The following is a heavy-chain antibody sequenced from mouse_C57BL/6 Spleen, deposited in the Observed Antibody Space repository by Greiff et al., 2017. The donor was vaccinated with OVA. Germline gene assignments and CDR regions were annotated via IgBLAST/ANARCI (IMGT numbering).Heavy chain of an antibody. D-gene: IGHD2-4*01. CDR1: GFSLTSYG. CDR3: ASHYDYDGDYAMDY. Sequence: QVQLKQSGPGLVQPSQRLSITCTVSGFSLTSYGVHWVRQSPGKGLEWLGVIWSGGSTDYNAAFISRLSISKDNSKSQVFFKMNSLQADDTAIYYCASHYDYDGDYAMDYWGQGTSVTVSS. J-gene: IGHJ4*01. V-gene: IGHV2-2*01. CDR2: IWSGGST.